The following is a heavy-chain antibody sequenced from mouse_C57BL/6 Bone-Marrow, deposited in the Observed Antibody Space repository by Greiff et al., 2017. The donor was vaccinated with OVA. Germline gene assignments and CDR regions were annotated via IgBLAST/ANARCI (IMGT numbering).Heavy chain of an antibody. D-gene: IGHD2-5*01. Sequence: EVKLVESGGGLVQPGGSMKLSCVASRFTFSNYWMNWVRQSPEKGLEWVAQIRLKSDNYATHYAESVKGRFTISRDDSKSSVYLQMNNLRAEDTGIYYCTAYYSNYRWYFDVWGTGTTVTVSS. CDR1: RFTFSNYW. V-gene: IGHV6-3*01. CDR3: TAYYSNYRWYFDV. J-gene: IGHJ1*03. CDR2: IRLKSDNYAT.